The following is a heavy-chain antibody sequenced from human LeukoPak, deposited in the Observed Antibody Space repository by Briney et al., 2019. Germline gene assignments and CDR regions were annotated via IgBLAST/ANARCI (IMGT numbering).Heavy chain of an antibody. CDR2: IYYSGST. CDR3: ARQENDAFDI. Sequence: KSSETLPLTCTVAGGSISSYYWSWIRQPPGKGLEWIGYIYYSGSTNYNPSLKSRVTISVDTSKNQFSLKLSSVTAADTAVYYCARQENDAFDIWGQGTMVTVSS. CDR1: GGSISSYY. V-gene: IGHV4-59*08. J-gene: IGHJ3*02.